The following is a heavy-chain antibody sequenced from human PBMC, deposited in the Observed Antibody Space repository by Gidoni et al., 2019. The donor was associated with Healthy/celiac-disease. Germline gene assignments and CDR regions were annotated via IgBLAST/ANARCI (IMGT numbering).Heavy chain of an antibody. D-gene: IGHD3-22*01. J-gene: IGHJ4*02. CDR1: GFTFSSYA. CDR2: ISGSGGST. CDR3: AKDQATYYYDSSGTGFDY. Sequence: EVQLLESGGGLVQPGGSLRLSCAASGFTFSSYAMSWVRQAPGKGLEWVSAISGSGGSTYYADSVKGRFTISRDNSKNTLYLQMNSLRAEDTAVYYCAKDQATYYYDSSGTGFDYWGQGTLVTVSS. V-gene: IGHV3-23*01.